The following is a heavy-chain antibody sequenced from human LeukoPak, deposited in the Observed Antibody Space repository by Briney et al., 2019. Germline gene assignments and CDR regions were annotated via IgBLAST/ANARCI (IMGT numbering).Heavy chain of an antibody. Sequence: PGGSLRLSCAASGFTFSSYWMNWVRQAPGKGLEWVAAIKEDGGEKDYVDSVKGRFTIPRDNAKNSLYLQMNSLRAEDTAVYYCARDPYSGSPDWGQGTLVTVSS. CDR1: GFTFSSYW. CDR2: IKEDGGEK. CDR3: ARDPYSGSPD. J-gene: IGHJ4*02. D-gene: IGHD1-26*01. V-gene: IGHV3-7*01.